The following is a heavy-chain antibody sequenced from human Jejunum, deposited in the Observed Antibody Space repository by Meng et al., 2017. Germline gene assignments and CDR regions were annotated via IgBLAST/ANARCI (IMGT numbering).Heavy chain of an antibody. CDR2: ISGSGDSS. CDR3: AKILRHSSWDNIFDS. CDR1: GFSFSSYA. V-gene: IGHV3-23*01. Sequence: EVQLLESGGGLVQPGGSLRLSCAASGFSFSSYALHWVRQTPGTGLEWVSAISGSGDSSYYPDAVKGRFTVSRDNPKNTVYLQMNSLRAEDTAVYYCAKILRHSSWDNIFDSWGQGTLVTVSS. J-gene: IGHJ4*02. D-gene: IGHD2-2*01.